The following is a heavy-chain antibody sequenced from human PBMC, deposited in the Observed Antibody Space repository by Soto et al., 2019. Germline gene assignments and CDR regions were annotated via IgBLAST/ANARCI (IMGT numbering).Heavy chain of an antibody. CDR2: IHYNRNT. J-gene: IGHJ4*02. V-gene: IGHV4-34*01. Sequence: SETLSLTCAVYGGSFSNYYWSWIRQPPGKGLEWIGEIHYNRNTNYNPSLKSRVTISMETSKTQLSLKLSSVPAADTVVYYCARRGGGGYPYYFAYWGRGTLVTFSS. CDR1: GGSFSNYY. D-gene: IGHD1-26*01. CDR3: ARRGGGGYPYYFAY.